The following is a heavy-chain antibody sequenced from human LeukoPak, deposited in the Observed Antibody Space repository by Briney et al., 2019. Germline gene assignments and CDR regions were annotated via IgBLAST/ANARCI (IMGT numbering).Heavy chain of an antibody. D-gene: IGHD6-19*01. V-gene: IGHV3-23*01. CDR3: ANTPAVAGTPYFDY. Sequence: GESLRLSCAASGFTFSSYAMSWVRLAPGKGLEWVSAISGSGGSTCYADPVKGRFTISRDNSKNTLYLQMNSLRAEDTAVYYCANTPAVAGTPYFDYWGQGTLVTVSS. CDR2: ISGSGGST. J-gene: IGHJ4*02. CDR1: GFTFSSYA.